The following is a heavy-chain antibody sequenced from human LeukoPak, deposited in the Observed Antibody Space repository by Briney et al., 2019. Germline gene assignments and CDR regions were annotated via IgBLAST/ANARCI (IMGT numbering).Heavy chain of an antibody. J-gene: IGHJ6*03. V-gene: IGHV4-59*01. Sequence: SETLSLTCTVSGGSISSYYWSWIRQPPGKGLEWIGYIYYSGSTNYNPSLKSRVTISVDTSKNQFSLKPSSVTAADTAVYYCARTSGFSSGWLVPGSGYYYMDVWGKGTTVTVSS. CDR2: IYYSGST. CDR3: ARTSGFSSGWLVPGSGYYYMDV. D-gene: IGHD6-19*01. CDR1: GGSISSYY.